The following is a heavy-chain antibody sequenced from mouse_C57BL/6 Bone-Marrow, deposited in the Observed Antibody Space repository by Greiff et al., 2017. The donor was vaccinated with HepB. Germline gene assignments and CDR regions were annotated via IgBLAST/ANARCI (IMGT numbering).Heavy chain of an antibody. CDR2: IDPETGGT. Sequence: VVRPGASVTLSCKASGYTFTDYEMHWVKQTPVHGLEWIGAIDPETGGTAYNQKFKGKAILTADKSPSTAYMELRSLTSEDSAVYYCTRGGDYYGSSPFDYWGQGTTLTVSS. J-gene: IGHJ2*01. D-gene: IGHD1-1*01. CDR1: GYTFTDYE. CDR3: TRGGDYYGSSPFDY. V-gene: IGHV1-15*01.